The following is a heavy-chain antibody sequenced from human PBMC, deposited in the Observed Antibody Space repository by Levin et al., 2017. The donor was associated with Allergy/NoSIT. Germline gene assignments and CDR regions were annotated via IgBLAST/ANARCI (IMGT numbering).Heavy chain of an antibody. D-gene: IGHD6-13*01. CDR2: MNPNSGNT. CDR3: ARAYSSSSWFDP. V-gene: IGHV1-8*01. CDR1: GYTFTSYD. J-gene: IGHJ5*02. Sequence: PGGSLRLSCKASGYTFTSYDINWVRQATGQGLEWMGWMNPNSGNTGYAQKFQGRVTMTRNTSISTAYMELSSLRSEDMAVYYCARAYSSSSWFDPWGQGTLVTVSS.